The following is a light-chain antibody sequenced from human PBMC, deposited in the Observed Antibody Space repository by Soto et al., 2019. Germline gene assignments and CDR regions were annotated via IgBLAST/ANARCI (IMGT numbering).Light chain of an antibody. V-gene: IGKV1-13*02. CDR1: QGIRGA. Sequence: AIQLTQSPSSLSASVGDRVTITCRASQGIRGALAWYQQRPGKPPKMLIYDVSKLERGVPSRFSGSDSGTHFNLTISSLQAEDFATYYCHQFNCYPITLGRGTRLQIK. CDR2: DVS. J-gene: IGKJ5*01. CDR3: HQFNCYPIT.